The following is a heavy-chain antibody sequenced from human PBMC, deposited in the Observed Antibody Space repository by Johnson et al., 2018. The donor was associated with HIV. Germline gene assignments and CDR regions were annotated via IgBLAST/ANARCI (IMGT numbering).Heavy chain of an antibody. CDR1: GFTVSNNY. CDR3: AKEEGLAAAGTGEAFDI. Sequence: VQLVESGGGLIQPGGSLRLSCAASGFTVSNNYMSWVRQATGKGLEWVSAISDSGGGTYSADSVKGRFTISRDNSKNTLYLQMNSLRAEDTAVYYCAKEEGLAAAGTGEAFDIWGQGTMVTVAS. D-gene: IGHD6-13*01. V-gene: IGHV3-23*04. J-gene: IGHJ3*02. CDR2: SDSGGGT.